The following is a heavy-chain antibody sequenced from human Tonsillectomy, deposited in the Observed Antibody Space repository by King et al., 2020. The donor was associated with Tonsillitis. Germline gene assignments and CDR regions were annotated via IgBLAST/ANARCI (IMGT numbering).Heavy chain of an antibody. V-gene: IGHV4-59*01. Sequence: VQLQESGPGLVKPSETLSLTCTVSGGSISTNYWTWIRQPPGKRLEWIGYIYDSGTTNYNPSLESRVTISVDTSKNQFSLKLSSVTAADTAVYYCARDKGDYDSSCYDWGQGTLVTVSS. CDR3: ARDKGDYDSSCYD. CDR1: GGSISTNY. D-gene: IGHD3-22*01. J-gene: IGHJ4*02. CDR2: IYDSGTT.